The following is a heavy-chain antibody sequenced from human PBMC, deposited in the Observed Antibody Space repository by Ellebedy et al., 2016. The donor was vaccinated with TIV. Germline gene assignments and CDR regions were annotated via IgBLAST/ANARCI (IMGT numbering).Heavy chain of an antibody. D-gene: IGHD1-26*01. Sequence: GESLKISCAASGFTFSSYSMSWVRQAPGKGLEWVSAISGSGGSTYYADSVKGRFTISRDNAKNSLYLRMSSLRDEDTAVYYCATESLKWEANTYYFDYWGQGTLVTVSS. CDR1: GFTFSSYS. CDR3: ATESLKWEANTYYFDY. J-gene: IGHJ4*02. V-gene: IGHV3-23*01. CDR2: ISGSGGST.